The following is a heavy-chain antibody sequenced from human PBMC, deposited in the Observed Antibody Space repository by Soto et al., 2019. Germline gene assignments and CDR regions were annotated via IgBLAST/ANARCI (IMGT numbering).Heavy chain of an antibody. J-gene: IGHJ6*02. CDR1: GYSFTSYW. D-gene: IGHD4-17*01. V-gene: IGHV5-10-1*01. CDR3: ARRTTVTTLDYYYYGMDV. CDR2: IDPSDSYT. Sequence: PGESLKISCKGSGYSFTSYWISWVRQMTGKGLEWMGRIDPSDSYTNYSPSFQGHVTISADKSISTAYLQWSSLKASDTAMYYCARRTTVTTLDYYYYGMDVWGQGTTVTVSS.